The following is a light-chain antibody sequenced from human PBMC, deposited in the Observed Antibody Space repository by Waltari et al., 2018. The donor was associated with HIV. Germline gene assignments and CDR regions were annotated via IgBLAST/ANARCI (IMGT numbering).Light chain of an antibody. CDR1: TSDVVGIYY. CDR2: EVT. V-gene: IGLV2-14*01. J-gene: IGLJ2*01. Sequence: QSALTQPASLSASPGQSITISCTGTTSDVVGIYYVSWYQQTPANAPKLLIYEVTNRPSGVSNRFSCSKSGNTASLTISGLQADDEADYYCSSYTSSSTVVFGGGTKLTVL. CDR3: SSYTSSSTVV.